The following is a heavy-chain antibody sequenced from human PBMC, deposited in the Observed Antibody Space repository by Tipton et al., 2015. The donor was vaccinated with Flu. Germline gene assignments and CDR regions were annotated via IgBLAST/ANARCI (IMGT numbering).Heavy chain of an antibody. D-gene: IGHD6-13*01. J-gene: IGHJ3*02. CDR2: IYYSGST. Sequence: TLSLTCTVSGGSISSGGYYWSWIRQHPGKGLEWIGYIYYSGSTYYNPSLKSLVTISVDTSMNQFSLKLSSVTAADTAVYYCARAKQPRWSAFDIWGQGTMVTVSS. CDR3: ARAKQPRWSAFDI. V-gene: IGHV4-31*01. CDR1: GGSISSGGYY.